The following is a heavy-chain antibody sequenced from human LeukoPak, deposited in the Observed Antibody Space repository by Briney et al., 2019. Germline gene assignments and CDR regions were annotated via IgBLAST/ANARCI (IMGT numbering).Heavy chain of an antibody. J-gene: IGHJ3*01. D-gene: IGHD3-10*01. V-gene: IGHV4-59*08. CDR3: ARRGYYGSGAYDT. CDR1: GGSLNSYY. Sequence: SETLSLTCTVSGGSLNSYYWGWIRQPPGKGLEWIGNVYHSGSAIYNPSLESRVTISVDRSKNQFSLNLSSVTAADTAVYYCARRGYYGSGAYDTWGQGTMFIVSS. CDR2: VYHSGSA.